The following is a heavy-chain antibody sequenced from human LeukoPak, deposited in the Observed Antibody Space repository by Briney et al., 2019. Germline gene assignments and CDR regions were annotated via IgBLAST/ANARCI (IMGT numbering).Heavy chain of an antibody. Sequence: QPGRSLRLSCAASGFTFSSYAMHWVRQAPGKGLEWVAVISYDGSNKYYADSVKGRFTISRDNSKNTLYLQMNSLTAEDTAVYYCARDLWNYAMQGSYFAYWGQGTLVTVSS. CDR2: ISYDGSNK. V-gene: IGHV3-30-3*01. CDR3: ARDLWNYAMQGSYFAY. D-gene: IGHD1-7*01. J-gene: IGHJ4*02. CDR1: GFTFSSYA.